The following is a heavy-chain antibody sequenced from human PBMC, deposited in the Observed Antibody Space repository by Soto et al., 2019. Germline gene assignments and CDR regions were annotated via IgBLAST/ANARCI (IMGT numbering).Heavy chain of an antibody. Sequence: QVQLVESGGGVVQPGRSLRLSCAASGFTFSSYAMHWVRRAPGKGLEWMAVMSYDGSNKYYADSVKGRFTISRDYSQNSRSLKMNCLRTDDLALYYCASDGWAYWGQGTLVIVCS. J-gene: IGHJ4*02. V-gene: IGHV3-30-3*01. CDR1: GFTFSSYA. CDR2: MSYDGSNK. CDR3: ASDGWAY. D-gene: IGHD1-26*01.